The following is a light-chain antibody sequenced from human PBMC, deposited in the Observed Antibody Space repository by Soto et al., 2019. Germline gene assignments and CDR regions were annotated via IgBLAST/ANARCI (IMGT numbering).Light chain of an antibody. CDR1: HSISSF. Sequence: DFQLTQSPSSLSASVGDRVTITCRASHSISSFLNWYQQKPGKAPRLLIYGASSLQRGVPSRFSGSGSGTEFTLTISSLQPEDFATYHCQQLSNSLMSTFGQGTHLEIK. CDR2: GAS. CDR3: QQLSNSLMST. V-gene: IGKV1-39*01. J-gene: IGKJ2*01.